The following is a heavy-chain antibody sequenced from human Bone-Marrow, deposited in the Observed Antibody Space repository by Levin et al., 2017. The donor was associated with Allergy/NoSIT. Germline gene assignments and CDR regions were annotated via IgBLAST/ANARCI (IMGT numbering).Heavy chain of an antibody. CDR3: ARVFRSSVAWYFDL. CDR2: IYYSGST. V-gene: IGHV4-59*01. Sequence: SETLSLTCTVSGGSISSYYWSWIRQPPGKGLEWIGYIYYSGSTNYNPSLKSRVTISVDTSKNQFSLKLSSVTAADTAVYYCARVFRSSVAWYFDLWGRGTLVTVSS. J-gene: IGHJ2*01. CDR1: GGSISSYY. D-gene: IGHD3-3*01.